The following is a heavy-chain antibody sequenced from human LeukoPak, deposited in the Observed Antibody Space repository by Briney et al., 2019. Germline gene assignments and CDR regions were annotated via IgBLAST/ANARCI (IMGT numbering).Heavy chain of an antibody. CDR2: IIPIFGTA. J-gene: IGHJ4*02. CDR1: GGTFSSYA. V-gene: IGHV1-69*13. D-gene: IGHD3-22*01. Sequence: ASVTVSCKASGGTFSSYAISWVRQAPGQGLEWMGGIIPIFGTANYAQKFQGRVTITADESTSTAYMELSSLRSEDTAVYYCARYYYDSSGYYSFDYWGQGTLVTVSS. CDR3: ARYYYDSSGYYSFDY.